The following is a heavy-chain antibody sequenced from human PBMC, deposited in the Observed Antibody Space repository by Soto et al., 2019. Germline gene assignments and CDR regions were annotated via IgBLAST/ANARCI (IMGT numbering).Heavy chain of an antibody. Sequence: QVQLVQSGAEVKKPGSSVKVSCKASGGTFSSYTISWVRQAPGQGLEWMGRIIPILGIANYAQKFQGRVTITADKSTSTAYMELSSLRSEDTAVYYCARCEESLYYYYGMDVWGQGTTVTVSS. CDR1: GGTFSSYT. D-gene: IGHD3-10*01. CDR3: ARCEESLYYYYGMDV. V-gene: IGHV1-69*02. J-gene: IGHJ6*02. CDR2: IIPILGIA.